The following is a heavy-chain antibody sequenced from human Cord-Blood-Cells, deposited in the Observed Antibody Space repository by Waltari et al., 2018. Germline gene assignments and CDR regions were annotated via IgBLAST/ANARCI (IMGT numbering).Heavy chain of an antibody. J-gene: IGHJ3*02. CDR2: IYHSGRT. V-gene: IGHV4-38-2*02. Sequence: QVQLQESGPGLVKPSETLSLTCAVSGYSISSGYYWGWIRQPPGKGLEWIGSIYHSGRTYNNPSLKSRVTISVDTAKNQFSLKLSSVTAADTAVYYCARDISPFDAFDIWGQGTMVTVSS. CDR1: GYSISSGYY. CDR3: ARDISPFDAFDI. D-gene: IGHD3-9*01.